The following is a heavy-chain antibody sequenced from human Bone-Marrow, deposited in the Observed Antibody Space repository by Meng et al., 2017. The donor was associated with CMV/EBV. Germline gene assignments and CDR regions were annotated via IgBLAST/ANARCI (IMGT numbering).Heavy chain of an antibody. CDR2: IIPILGIA. D-gene: IGHD6-6*01. CDR3: ARDHESIAARLYYGMDV. Sequence: SVKVSCKASGYTFTSYDINWVRQAPGQGLEWMGGIIPILGIANYAQKFQGRVTITADKSTSTAYMELSSLRSEDTAVYYCARDHESIAARLYYGMDVWGQGTTVTVSS. V-gene: IGHV1-69*10. J-gene: IGHJ6*02. CDR1: GYTFTSYD.